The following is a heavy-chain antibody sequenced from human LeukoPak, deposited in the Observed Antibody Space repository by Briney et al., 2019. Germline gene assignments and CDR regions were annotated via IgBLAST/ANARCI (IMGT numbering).Heavy chain of an antibody. V-gene: IGHV3-30*03. Sequence: PGRSLRLSCAASGFTFSSYGMHWVRQAPGKGLEWVAVISYDGSNKYYADSVKGRFTISRDNAKNSLYLQMNSLRAEDTAVYYCARDLEGWFDPWGQGTLVTVSS. CDR3: ARDLEGWFDP. CDR1: GFTFSSYG. CDR2: ISYDGSNK. J-gene: IGHJ5*02.